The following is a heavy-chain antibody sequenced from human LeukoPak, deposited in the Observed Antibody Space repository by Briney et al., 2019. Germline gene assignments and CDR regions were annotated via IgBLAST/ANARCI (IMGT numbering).Heavy chain of an antibody. J-gene: IGHJ4*02. V-gene: IGHV4-39*01. CDR3: ATTTIRLGY. D-gene: IGHD1-26*01. CDR2: IYYSGST. CDR1: GGSISSSNYY. Sequence: QPSETLSLTCTVSGGSISSSNYYWGWIRQPPGKGLEWIGSIYYSGSTYYNPSLKSRVTISVDTSKNQFSLKLSSVTAADTAVYYCATTTIRLGYWGQGTLVTVSS.